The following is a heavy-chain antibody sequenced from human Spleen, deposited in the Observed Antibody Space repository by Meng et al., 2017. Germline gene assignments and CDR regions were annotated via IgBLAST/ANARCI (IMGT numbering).Heavy chain of an antibody. V-gene: IGHV1-2*06. Sequence: QGRPVRSRVEVKKPGASVKGSCEPSGYNFPAYYLNWVRRAPGQGLEWMGRIKPKSGDTHYAQKFQGRVTMTGDTSISTAYMELSGLRSDDTAMYYCARDEDISAAGKLFGDYWGQGTLVTVSS. D-gene: IGHD6-13*01. CDR2: IKPKSGDT. CDR3: ARDEDISAAGKLFGDY. J-gene: IGHJ4*02. CDR1: GYNFPAYY.